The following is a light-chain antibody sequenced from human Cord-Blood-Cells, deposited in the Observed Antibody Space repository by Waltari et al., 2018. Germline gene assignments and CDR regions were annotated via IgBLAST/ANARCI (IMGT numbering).Light chain of an antibody. CDR3: VLYMGSGIWV. J-gene: IGLJ3*02. Sequence: QTVVTQEPSFSVSPGGTVPPTFVLSSCSVSTSYYPSWYQQTPGQAPRTLIYSTNTRSSGVPDRFSGSILGNKAALTITGAQADDESDYYCVLYMGSGIWVFGGGTKLTVL. CDR1: SCSVSTSYY. V-gene: IGLV8-61*01. CDR2: STN.